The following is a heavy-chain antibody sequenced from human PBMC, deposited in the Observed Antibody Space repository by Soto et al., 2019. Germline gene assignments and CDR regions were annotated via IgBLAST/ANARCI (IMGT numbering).Heavy chain of an antibody. CDR3: ARAGGSGNQRYYAMHV. D-gene: IGHD3-10*01. CDR2: IIPIFGTA. V-gene: IGHV1-69*12. Sequence: QVQLVQSGAEVKKPGSSVKVSCKASGGTFSSYAISWVRQAPGQGLEWMGGIIPIFGTANYAPKFQGRVTMTADDSTSRAYMELSSLRPENPAVYYCARAGGSGNQRYYAMHVWGQGTTVTVSS. CDR1: GGTFSSYA. J-gene: IGHJ6*02.